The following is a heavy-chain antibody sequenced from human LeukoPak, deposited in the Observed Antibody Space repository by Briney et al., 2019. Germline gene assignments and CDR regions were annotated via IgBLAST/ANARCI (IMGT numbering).Heavy chain of an antibody. D-gene: IGHD3-22*01. V-gene: IGHV4-39*07. Sequence: SETLSLTCPVSGGSISSSSYYWGWIRQPPGKGLEWVGNIYYSGSTYYNPSLKSRVTISVDTSKNQFSLKLSSVTAADTAVYYCARRDWYYYDSSGPRGFDPWGQGTLVTVSS. CDR1: GGSISSSSYY. J-gene: IGHJ5*02. CDR2: IYYSGST. CDR3: ARRDWYYYDSSGPRGFDP.